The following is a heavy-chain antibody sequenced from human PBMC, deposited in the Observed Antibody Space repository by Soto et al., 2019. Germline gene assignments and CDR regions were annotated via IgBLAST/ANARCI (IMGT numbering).Heavy chain of an antibody. Sequence: GGLLSLACGCSWVAVVSYAISWGLQAQGKGLEWVSGISGSGGRTYYADAVKGRFTSSRDNSKNKLYLQMNSLRVEDTAVYYCATSKWTPGDFDIWGTAKMVTVS. J-gene: IGHJ3*02. V-gene: IGHV3-23*01. CDR2: ISGSGGRT. CDR3: ATSKWTPGDFDI. CDR1: WVAVVSYA. D-gene: IGHD2-8*01.